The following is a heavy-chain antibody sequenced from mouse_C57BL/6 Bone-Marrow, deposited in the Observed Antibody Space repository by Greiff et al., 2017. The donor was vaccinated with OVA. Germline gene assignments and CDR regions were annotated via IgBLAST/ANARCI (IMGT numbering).Heavy chain of an antibody. CDR2: INYDGSST. Sequence: EVMLVESEGGLVQPGSSMKLSCTASGFTFSDYYMAWVRQVPEKGLEWVANINYDGSSTYYLDSLKSRFIISRDNEKNILSLQMSDLKSDDTATYYCARGGWDWYFDVWGTGTTVTVSS. CDR3: ARGGWDWYFDV. CDR1: GFTFSDYY. J-gene: IGHJ1*03. V-gene: IGHV5-16*01. D-gene: IGHD3-3*01.